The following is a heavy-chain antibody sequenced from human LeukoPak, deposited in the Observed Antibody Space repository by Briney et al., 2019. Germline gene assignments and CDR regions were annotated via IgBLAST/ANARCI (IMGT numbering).Heavy chain of an antibody. Sequence: VSVKVSCKASGYTFTSFGISWVRQAPGQGLEWMGWINSYNGNTNYAQKLQGRVTLTTDTSTSTAYMELRSLRSDDTAVYYCARDFYYDTSGYSTVFDYWGQGTLVTVSS. CDR3: ARDFYYDTSGYSTVFDY. CDR1: GYTFTSFG. D-gene: IGHD3-22*01. CDR2: INSYNGNT. V-gene: IGHV1-18*01. J-gene: IGHJ4*02.